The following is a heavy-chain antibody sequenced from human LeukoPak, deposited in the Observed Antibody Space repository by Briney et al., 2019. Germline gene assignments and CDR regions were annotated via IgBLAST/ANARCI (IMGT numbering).Heavy chain of an antibody. V-gene: IGHV1-46*01. D-gene: IGHD1-26*01. CDR2: INPSGVST. CDR3: AREQSSVYGMDV. CDR1: GYTFTSYY. J-gene: IGHJ6*02. Sequence: ASVTVSCKASGYTFTSYYMHWVRQAPGQGLEWMGIINPSGVSTSYAQKFQGRVTMTRETSTSTVYMELSSLRSEDTAVYYCAREQSSVYGMDVWGQGTTVTVSS.